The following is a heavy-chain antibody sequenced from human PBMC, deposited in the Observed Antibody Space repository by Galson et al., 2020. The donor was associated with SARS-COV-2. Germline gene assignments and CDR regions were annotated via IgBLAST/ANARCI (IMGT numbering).Heavy chain of an antibody. D-gene: IGHD3-3*01. CDR2: ISSNGENI. CDR3: AKDRITIFGLPEFDP. CDR1: GFSFSTYA. V-gene: IGHV3-23*01. Sequence: GESLKISCAASGFSFSTYAMSWVRQAPGKGLEWVSSISSNGENIYDADSVKGRFTISRDNSKNTLYLRMDSLRAEDTAVYYCAKDRITIFGLPEFDPWGQGTLVIVSS. J-gene: IGHJ5*02.